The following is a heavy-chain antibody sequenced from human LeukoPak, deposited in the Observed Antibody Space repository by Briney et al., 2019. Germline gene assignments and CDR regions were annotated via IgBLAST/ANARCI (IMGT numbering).Heavy chain of an antibody. Sequence: PGGSLRLSCVASGFTVDTYWMSWVRQAPGKGLDWVAHIKEDGTRKYYVDSVRGRFTISRDNAKNSLFLQMNSLRVEDTAAFYCVAWGSLVVWGQGTLVTVSS. CDR2: IKEDGTRK. V-gene: IGHV3-7*01. CDR1: GFTVDTYW. J-gene: IGHJ4*02. CDR3: VAWGSLVV. D-gene: IGHD3-16*01.